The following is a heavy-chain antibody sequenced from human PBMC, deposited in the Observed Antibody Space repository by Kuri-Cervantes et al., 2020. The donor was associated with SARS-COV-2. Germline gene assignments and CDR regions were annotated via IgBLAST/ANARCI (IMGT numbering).Heavy chain of an antibody. CDR2: IKQDGSET. CDR3: ASWLLRRSAAGMDV. Sequence: GESLKISCAGSGITFSSYWMNWVRQAPGKGLEWVSNIKQDGSETYYVDSVKCRFTISKDNAKNSLFLQMNSLRAEDTAVYYCASWLLRRSAAGMDVWGQGTTVTVSS. J-gene: IGHJ6*02. V-gene: IGHV3-7*01. CDR1: GITFSSYW. D-gene: IGHD3-22*01.